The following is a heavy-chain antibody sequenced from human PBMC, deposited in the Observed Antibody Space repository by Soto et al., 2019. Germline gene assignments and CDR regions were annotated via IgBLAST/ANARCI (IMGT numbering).Heavy chain of an antibody. J-gene: IGHJ3*02. CDR2: IKSKTDGGTT. Sequence: GGSLRLSCAASGFTFSNAWMSWVRQAPGKGLEWVGRIKSKTDGGTTDYAAPVKGRFTISRDDSKNTRYLQMNSLKTEDTAVYYCTTGEAGYCSSTSCYDAFDIWGQGTMVTVSS. V-gene: IGHV3-15*01. CDR1: GFTFSNAW. CDR3: TTGEAGYCSSTSCYDAFDI. D-gene: IGHD2-2*01.